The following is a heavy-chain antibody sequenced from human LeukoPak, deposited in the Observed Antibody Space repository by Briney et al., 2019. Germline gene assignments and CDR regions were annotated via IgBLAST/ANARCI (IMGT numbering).Heavy chain of an antibody. CDR1: GFTVSSNY. D-gene: IGHD5-18*01. J-gene: IGHJ4*02. Sequence: GGSLRLSCAASGFTVSSNYMSWVRQAPGKGLEWVSTISGSGDSTYYADSVKGRFTISRDNSKNTLYLQMNSLRAEDTAVYYCARDRGYSCGYWGQGTLVTVSS. CDR3: ARDRGYSCGY. CDR2: ISGSGDST. V-gene: IGHV3-23*01.